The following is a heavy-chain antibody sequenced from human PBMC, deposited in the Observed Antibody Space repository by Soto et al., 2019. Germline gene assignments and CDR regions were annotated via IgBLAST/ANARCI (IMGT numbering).Heavy chain of an antibody. CDR1: GFTFSSYS. CDR2: ISSSSSTI. J-gene: IGHJ4*02. CDR3: ASGPQGPLPVTTNFITY. V-gene: IGHV3-48*01. Sequence: EVQLVESGGGLVQPGGSLRLSCAASGFTFSSYSMNWVRQAPGKGLEWVSYISSSSSTIYYADSVKGRFTISRDNAKNSLYLQMNSLRAEDTAVYYCASGPQGPLPVTTNFITYGGQGTLVTVSS. D-gene: IGHD4-17*01.